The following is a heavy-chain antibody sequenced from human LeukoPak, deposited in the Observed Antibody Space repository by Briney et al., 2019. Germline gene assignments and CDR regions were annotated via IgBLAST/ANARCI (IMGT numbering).Heavy chain of an antibody. Sequence: PSETLSLTCAVHGVSLSGNYWSWIRQSPEKGLEWIGEIYHSRYTTYNPSLKSRVTISADTSENQLSLRLTSVTAADTALYYCARIRCSPTDNTCYNYWGQGTLVTVSS. J-gene: IGHJ4*02. D-gene: IGHD2/OR15-2a*01. CDR1: GVSLSGNY. CDR3: ARIRCSPTDNTCYNY. CDR2: IYHSRYT. V-gene: IGHV4-34*01.